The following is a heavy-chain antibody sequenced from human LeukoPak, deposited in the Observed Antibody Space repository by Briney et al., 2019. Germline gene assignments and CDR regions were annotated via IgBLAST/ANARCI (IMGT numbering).Heavy chain of an antibody. J-gene: IGHJ5*02. CDR3: VKDVVPGRTGAGPGS. CDR2: IEHGGSDA. CDR1: GFTFRNFG. V-gene: IGHV3-30*02. D-gene: IGHD6-13*01. Sequence: GGSLRLSCVASGFTFRNFGIHWVRQAPDKGLEWVAFIEHGGSDAYYPESVKGRFSLSRDDSKTAVSLQMNSLRAEDTALYYCVKDVVPGRTGAGPGSWGQGTLVTVSS.